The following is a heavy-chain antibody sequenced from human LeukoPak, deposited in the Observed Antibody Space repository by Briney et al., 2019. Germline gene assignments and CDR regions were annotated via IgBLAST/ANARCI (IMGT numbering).Heavy chain of an antibody. D-gene: IGHD5-18*01. CDR1: GFTFNSYA. Sequence: GGSLRLSCTASGFTFNSYAMNWVRQAPGKGLEWVSTIRGSGGSTYTADSVKGRFIISRDNSKNMLYIQMNSLRAEDTAVYYCATSQTYTAMVTSFDYWGQGTLVTVSS. CDR3: ATSQTYTAMVTSFDY. V-gene: IGHV3-23*01. J-gene: IGHJ4*02. CDR2: IRGSGGST.